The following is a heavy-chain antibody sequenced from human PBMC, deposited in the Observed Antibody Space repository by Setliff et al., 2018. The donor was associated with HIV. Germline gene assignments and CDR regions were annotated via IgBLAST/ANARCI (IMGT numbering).Heavy chain of an antibody. CDR2: INHSGST. CDR1: GVSFTDYF. V-gene: IGHV4-34*01. CDR3: ARRIAVAKYYFDF. Sequence: PSETLSLTCGFYGVSFTDYFWSWIRQSPGKGLEWIGEINHSGSTNYNPSLKSRVTMSLDTSKSQFSLKLRSVTAADTAVYYCARRIAVAKYYFDFWGQGTLVTVSS. J-gene: IGHJ4*02. D-gene: IGHD6-19*01.